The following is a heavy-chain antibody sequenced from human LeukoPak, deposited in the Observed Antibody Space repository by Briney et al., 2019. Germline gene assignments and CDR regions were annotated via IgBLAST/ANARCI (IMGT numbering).Heavy chain of an antibody. J-gene: IGHJ3*02. CDR3: ARIGVTPTVLSAYDI. CDR1: GFTFSRYW. D-gene: IGHD2-21*02. V-gene: IGHV3-7*05. CDR2: IKEDGSAR. Sequence: GGSLRLSCAASGFTFSRYWMSWLRQAPGKGLEWVANIKEDGSARYYVDSVKGRFTISRDNAKNSLYLHMNSLRAEDTAVYYCARIGVTPTVLSAYDIWGQGTMVTVSS.